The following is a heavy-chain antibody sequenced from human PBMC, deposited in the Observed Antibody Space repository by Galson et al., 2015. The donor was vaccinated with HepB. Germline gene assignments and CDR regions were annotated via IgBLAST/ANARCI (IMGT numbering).Heavy chain of an antibody. CDR1: GFTFSSYG. Sequence: SLRLSCAASGFTFSSYGMHWVRQAPGKGLEWVAVISYDGSNKYYADSVKGRFTISRDNSKNTLYLQMNSLRAEDTAVYYCAKGDSSSWYFIDYWGQGTLVTVSS. CDR3: AKGDSSSWYFIDY. J-gene: IGHJ4*02. D-gene: IGHD6-13*01. CDR2: ISYDGSNK. V-gene: IGHV3-30*18.